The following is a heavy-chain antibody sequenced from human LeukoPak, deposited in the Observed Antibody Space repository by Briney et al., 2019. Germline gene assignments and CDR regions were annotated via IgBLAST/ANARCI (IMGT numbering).Heavy chain of an antibody. CDR2: ISAYNGNT. CDR3: ASSSYYYDSSGYYNFDY. D-gene: IGHD3-22*01. Sequence: ASVKVSCKASGYTFTSYGISWVRQAPGQGLEWMGWISAYNGNTNYAQKLQGRVTMTTDTSTSTAYMELRSLRSEDTAVYYCASSSYYYDSSGYYNFDYWGQGTLVTVSS. CDR1: GYTFTSYG. V-gene: IGHV1-18*01. J-gene: IGHJ4*02.